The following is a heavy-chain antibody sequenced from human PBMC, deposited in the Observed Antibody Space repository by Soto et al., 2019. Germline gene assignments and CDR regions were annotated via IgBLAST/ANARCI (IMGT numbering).Heavy chain of an antibody. D-gene: IGHD3-3*01. CDR3: VKDEYYDFWSGYHYGMDV. CDR1: GFTLSTYA. V-gene: IGHV3-64D*06. CDR2: ISSNGGST. J-gene: IGHJ6*02. Sequence: GGSLRLSCSASGFTLSTYAMHWVRQAPGKGLEYVSAISSNGGSTYYADSVKGRFTISRDNSKDTLYLQMSSLRAEDTAVYYCVKDEYYDFWSGYHYGMDVWGQGT.